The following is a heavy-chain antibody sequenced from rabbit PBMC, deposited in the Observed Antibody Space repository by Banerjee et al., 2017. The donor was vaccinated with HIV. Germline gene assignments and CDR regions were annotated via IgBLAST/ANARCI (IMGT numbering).Heavy chain of an antibody. CDR1: GFSFSSSYY. CDR2: IYSEDSTTT. D-gene: IGHD1-1*01. J-gene: IGHJ4*01. V-gene: IGHV1S40*01. CDR3: ARGPDIIYYNL. Sequence: QSLEESGGDVVKPGASLTLTCTASGFSFSSSYYMCWVRQAPGKGLEWIACIYSEDSTTTHYASWAKGRFTISKTSSTTVTLQMTSLTAADTATYFCARGPDIIYYNLWGPGTLVTVS.